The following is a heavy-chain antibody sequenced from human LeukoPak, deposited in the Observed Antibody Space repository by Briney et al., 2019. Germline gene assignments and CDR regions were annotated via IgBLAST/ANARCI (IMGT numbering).Heavy chain of an antibody. Sequence: GGSLRLSSAASGFTFSSYGMHWVRQAPGKGLEWVAVVWYDGSNKYYANSVKGRFTISRDNSKNTLYLQMNSLRAEDTAVYYCARDRCGGGSCYGFDYWGQGTLVTVSS. CDR1: GFTFSSYG. CDR3: ARDRCGGGSCYGFDY. V-gene: IGHV3-33*01. CDR2: VWYDGSNK. D-gene: IGHD2-15*01. J-gene: IGHJ4*02.